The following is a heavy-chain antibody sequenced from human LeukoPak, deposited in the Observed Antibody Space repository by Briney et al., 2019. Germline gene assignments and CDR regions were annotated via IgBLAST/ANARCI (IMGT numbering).Heavy chain of an antibody. J-gene: IGHJ3*02. CDR1: GFTFSDHY. D-gene: IGHD2-2*01. Sequence: GGSLRLSCAASGFTFSDHYMDWVRQAPGKGLEWVGRSRNKAKNFLTEYAASVKGRFTVSRDDSKNSLFLHMNSLKIEDTAIYFCARVRYCNSTTCWGAFDIWGQGTLVTVSS. CDR2: SRNKAKNFLT. V-gene: IGHV3-72*01. CDR3: ARVRYCNSTTCWGAFDI.